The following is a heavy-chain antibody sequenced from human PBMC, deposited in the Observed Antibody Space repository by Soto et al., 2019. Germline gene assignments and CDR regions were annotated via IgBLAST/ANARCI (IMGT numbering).Heavy chain of an antibody. CDR2: LCWDDDK. J-gene: IGHJ4*02. Sequence: GLDLELVAFLCWDDDKRYSPSLKSRITITKDTSNNQVVLTMTNIDPVDTGTYYCAHILRSSNGWVTFDYWGQGIVVTVSS. V-gene: IGHV2-5*02. CDR3: AHILRSSNGWVTFDY. D-gene: IGHD2-21*02.